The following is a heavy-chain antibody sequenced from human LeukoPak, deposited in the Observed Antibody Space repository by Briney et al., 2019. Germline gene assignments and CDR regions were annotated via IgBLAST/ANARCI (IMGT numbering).Heavy chain of an antibody. J-gene: IGHJ6*03. Sequence: PGGSLRLSCAASGFTFSSYAMHWVRQAPGKGLEYVSAISSNGGSTYYANSVKGRFTISRDNSKNTLYLQMGSLRAEDMAVYYCARSYYYDSSGYSDPGYYYYMGVWGKGTTVTVSS. CDR1: GFTFSSYA. V-gene: IGHV3-64*01. CDR3: ARSYYYDSSGYSDPGYYYYMGV. D-gene: IGHD3-22*01. CDR2: ISSNGGST.